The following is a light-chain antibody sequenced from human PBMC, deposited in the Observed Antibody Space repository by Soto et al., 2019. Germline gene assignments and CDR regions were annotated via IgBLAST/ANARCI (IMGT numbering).Light chain of an antibody. J-gene: IGKJ1*01. CDR1: QSVSSK. Sequence: EIVMTQSPATLSVSPGERATLSCRASQSVSSKLAWYQQKPGQGPRLLISDASTRATGIPARFSGSGSGTEFTLTISRLQSEDFAFYYCQHYRTWLWTFGQGTKVEIK. V-gene: IGKV3-15*01. CDR3: QHYRTWLWT. CDR2: DAS.